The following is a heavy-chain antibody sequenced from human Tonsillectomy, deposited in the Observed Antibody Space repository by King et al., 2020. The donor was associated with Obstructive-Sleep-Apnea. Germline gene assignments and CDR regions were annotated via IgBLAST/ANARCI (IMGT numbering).Heavy chain of an antibody. CDR1: GDSISSYY. CDR3: ARNTEHYYYYGMDV. CDR2: IYYSGST. Sequence: QLQESGPGLVKPSETLSLTCTVSGDSISSYYWSWIRQPPGKGLEWIGYIYYSGSTKYNPSLKSRVTISVDTSNNQFSLKLSSVTAADTAVYYCARNTEHYYYYGMDVWGQGTTVTVSS. D-gene: IGHD1-26*01. V-gene: IGHV4-59*08. J-gene: IGHJ6*02.